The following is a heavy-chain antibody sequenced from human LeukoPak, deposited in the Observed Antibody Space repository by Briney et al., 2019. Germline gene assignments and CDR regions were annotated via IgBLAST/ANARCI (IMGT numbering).Heavy chain of an antibody. CDR2: IYSGGST. J-gene: IGHJ6*03. V-gene: IGHV3-53*01. Sequence: PGGSLRLSCAASGFTVSSNYMSWVRQAPGKGLEWVSVIYSGGSTYYADSVKGRFTISGDNSKNTLYLQMNSLRAEDTAVYYCARVPTIFGVVIYYYYYYMDVWGKGTTVTVSS. CDR3: ARVPTIFGVVIYYYYYYMDV. D-gene: IGHD3-3*01. CDR1: GFTVSSNY.